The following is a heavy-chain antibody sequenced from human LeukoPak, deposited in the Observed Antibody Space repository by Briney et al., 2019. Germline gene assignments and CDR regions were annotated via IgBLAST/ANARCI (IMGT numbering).Heavy chain of an antibody. CDR3: ARDLDYYGSGSYYNGESDY. J-gene: IGHJ4*02. V-gene: IGHV1-2*02. Sequence: GASVKVSCKASGYTFTGYYMHWVRQAPGQGLEWMGWINPNSGGTNYAQKFQGRVTMTRDTSISTAYMELSSLRSEDTAVYYCARDLDYYGSGSYYNGESDYWGQGTLVTVSS. CDR1: GYTFTGYY. D-gene: IGHD3-10*01. CDR2: INPNSGGT.